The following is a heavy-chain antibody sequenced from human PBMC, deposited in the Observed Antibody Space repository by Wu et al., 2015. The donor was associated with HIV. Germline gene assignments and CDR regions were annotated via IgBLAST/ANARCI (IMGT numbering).Heavy chain of an antibody. D-gene: IGHD6-19*01. CDR2: MNPNSGNT. CDR3: ARESIAVAGIYYYGMDV. Sequence: VQSGAEVKKPGASVKVSCKASGYTFTSYDINWVRQATGQGLEWMGWMNPNSGNTGYAQKFQGRVTMTRNTSISTAYMELSSLRSEDTAVYYCARESIAVAGIYYYGMDVWGQGTTVTVSS. V-gene: IGHV1-8*01. J-gene: IGHJ6*02. CDR1: GYTFTSYD.